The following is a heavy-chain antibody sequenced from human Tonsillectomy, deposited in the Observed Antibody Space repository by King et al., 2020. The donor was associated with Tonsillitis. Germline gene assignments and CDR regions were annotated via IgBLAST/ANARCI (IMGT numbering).Heavy chain of an antibody. V-gene: IGHV1-18*01. CDR3: ARDICSGGSCYYYYYGMDV. Sequence: QLVQSGAEVKKPGASVKVSCKASGYTFTSYGISWVRQAPGQGLEWMGWISAYNGNTNYAQKLQGRVTMTTDTSTSTAYMELRSLRSDDTAVHYCARDICSGGSCYYYYYGMDVWGQGTTVTVSS. D-gene: IGHD2-15*01. CDR1: GYTFTSYG. CDR2: ISAYNGNT. J-gene: IGHJ6*02.